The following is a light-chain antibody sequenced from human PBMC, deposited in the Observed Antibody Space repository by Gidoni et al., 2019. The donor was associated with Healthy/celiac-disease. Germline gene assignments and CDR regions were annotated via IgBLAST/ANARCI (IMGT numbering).Light chain of an antibody. CDR2: AAS. J-gene: IGKJ1*01. Sequence: DIQMTQSPSSLSASVGDRVTITCRASQSISSYFNWYQQKPGKAPKLLIYAASSLQSGVPSRFSGGGSGTDFTLTISSLQPEDFATYYCQQSYSTWWTFGQGTKVEIK. CDR3: QQSYSTWWT. V-gene: IGKV1-39*01. CDR1: QSISSY.